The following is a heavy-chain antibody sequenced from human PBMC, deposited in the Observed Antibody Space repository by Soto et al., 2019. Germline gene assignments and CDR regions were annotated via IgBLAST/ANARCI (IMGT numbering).Heavy chain of an antibody. CDR3: ARDHPECSGGSCYSDWFDP. CDR1: GGSISSYY. D-gene: IGHD2-15*01. V-gene: IGHV4-59*01. J-gene: IGHJ5*02. Sequence: SETLSLTCTVSGGSISSYYWSRIRQPPGKGLEWIGYIYYSGSTNYNPSLKSRVTISVDTSKNQFFLKLSSVTAADTAVYYCARDHPECSGGSCYSDWFDPWGQGTLVTVSS. CDR2: IYYSGST.